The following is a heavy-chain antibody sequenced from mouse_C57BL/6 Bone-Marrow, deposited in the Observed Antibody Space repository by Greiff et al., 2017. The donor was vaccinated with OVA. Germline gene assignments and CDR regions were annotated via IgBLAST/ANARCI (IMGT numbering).Heavy chain of an antibody. Sequence: QVQLQQSGAELVRPGASVKLSCKASGYTFTDYYINWVKQRPGQGLEWIARIYPGSGNTYYNEKFKGKATLTAEKSSSTAYMQLSSLTSEDSAVYFCARDGGKFFAYWGQGTLVTVSA. CDR1: GYTFTDYY. J-gene: IGHJ3*01. CDR2: IYPGSGNT. D-gene: IGHD2-3*01. CDR3: ARDGGKFFAY. V-gene: IGHV1-76*01.